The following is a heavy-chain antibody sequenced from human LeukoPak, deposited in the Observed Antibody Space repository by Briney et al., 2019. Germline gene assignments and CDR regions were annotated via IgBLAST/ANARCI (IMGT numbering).Heavy chain of an antibody. CDR3: ARDGYSNYGYDY. V-gene: IGHV3-21*01. Sequence: MPGGSLRVSCAASGFSLSNYWMHWVRQAPGKGLEWVSSISSSSSYIYYADSVKGRFTISRDNAKNSLYLQMNSLRAEDTAVYYCARDGYSNYGYDYWGQGTLVTVSS. D-gene: IGHD4-11*01. CDR2: ISSSSSYI. J-gene: IGHJ4*02. CDR1: GFSLSNYW.